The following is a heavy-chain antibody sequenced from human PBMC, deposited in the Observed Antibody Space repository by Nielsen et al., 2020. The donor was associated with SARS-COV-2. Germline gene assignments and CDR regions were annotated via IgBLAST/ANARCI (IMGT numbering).Heavy chain of an antibody. CDR1: GSTFTTYA. V-gene: IGHV3-23*01. D-gene: IGHD3-9*01. CDR2: ISGSGGST. CDR3: AKSPIYYHILIGYAPYYGMDV. Sequence: GESLKISCVASGSTFTTYAMTWVRQAPGKGLEWVSSISGSGGSTYYADSVKGRFTISRDNSKNTLYLQMNSLRAEDTAVYYCAKSPIYYHILIGYAPYYGMDVWGQGTTVTVSS. J-gene: IGHJ6*02.